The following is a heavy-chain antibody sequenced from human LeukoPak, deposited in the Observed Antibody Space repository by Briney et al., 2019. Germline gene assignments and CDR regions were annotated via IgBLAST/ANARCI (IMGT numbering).Heavy chain of an antibody. D-gene: IGHD2-2*02. J-gene: IGHJ4*02. CDR2: ISAYNGNT. Sequence: ASVKVSCKASGYTFTSYGISWVRQAPGQGLEWMGWISAYNGNTNYAQKLQGRVTMTTDTSTSTAYMELRSLRSDDTAVYYCARDLSVPATAIRGYFDYWGQGTLVTVSS. CDR1: GYTFTSYG. V-gene: IGHV1-18*01. CDR3: ARDLSVPATAIRGYFDY.